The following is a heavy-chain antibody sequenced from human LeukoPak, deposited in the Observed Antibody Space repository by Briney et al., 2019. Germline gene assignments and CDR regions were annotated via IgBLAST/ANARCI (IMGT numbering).Heavy chain of an antibody. J-gene: IGHJ4*02. CDR3: ARARGIAVAGTYALGFDY. CDR1: GFTFSSYS. D-gene: IGHD6-19*01. Sequence: GGSLRLSCAASGFTFSSYSMNWVRQAPGKGLEWVSSISSSSSYIYYADSVKSRLTMSRDNAKNSLYLQMNSLSAEDTAVYYCARARGIAVAGTYALGFDYWGQGTLVTVSS. CDR2: ISSSSSYI. V-gene: IGHV3-21*01.